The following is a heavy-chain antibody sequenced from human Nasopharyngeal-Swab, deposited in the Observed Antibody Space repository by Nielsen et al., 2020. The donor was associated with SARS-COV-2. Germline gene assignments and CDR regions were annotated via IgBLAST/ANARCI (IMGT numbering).Heavy chain of an antibody. J-gene: IGHJ4*02. CDR3: AKVPSTVTTLPPDY. D-gene: IGHD4-11*01. CDR2: ISGSGGST. CDR1: GFTFSSYA. Sequence: GESLKISCAAPGFTFSSYAMSWVRQAPGKGLEWVSAISGSGGSTYYADSVKGRFTISRDNSKNTLYLQMNSLRAEDTAVYYCAKVPSTVTTLPPDYWGQGTLVTVSS. V-gene: IGHV3-23*01.